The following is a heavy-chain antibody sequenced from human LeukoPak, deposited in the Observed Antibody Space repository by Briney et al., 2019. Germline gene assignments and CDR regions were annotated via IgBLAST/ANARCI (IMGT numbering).Heavy chain of an antibody. Sequence: PGGSLRLSCAASGFTVSSNYMSWVRQAPGKGLEWVSVIYSGGSTYYADSVKGRFTISRDNSKNTLYLQMNSLRADDTAVYYCARIIDSTVVGSIISNYYGMDVWGQGTSVTVSS. J-gene: IGHJ6*01. V-gene: IGHV3-66*01. CDR3: ARIIDSTVVGSIISNYYGMDV. D-gene: IGHD3-3*02. CDR2: IYSGGST. CDR1: GFTVSSNY.